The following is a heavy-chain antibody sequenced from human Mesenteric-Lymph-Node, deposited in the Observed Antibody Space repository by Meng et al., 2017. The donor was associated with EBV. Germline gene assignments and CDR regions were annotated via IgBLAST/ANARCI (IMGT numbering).Heavy chain of an antibody. Sequence: VALQEPGPGLVMPSSTRALTCPVSGGSVNSGSYYWSWIRQPPGKGLQWIGYIFSSGSTNYNPSFKSRVTISVDMSKNHFSLRLTSVTPADTAVYYCARGYGSGSYRYFDYWGQGTLVTVSS. CDR1: GGSVNSGSYY. J-gene: IGHJ4*02. CDR3: ARGYGSGSYRYFDY. CDR2: IFSSGST. V-gene: IGHV4-61*03. D-gene: IGHD3-10*01.